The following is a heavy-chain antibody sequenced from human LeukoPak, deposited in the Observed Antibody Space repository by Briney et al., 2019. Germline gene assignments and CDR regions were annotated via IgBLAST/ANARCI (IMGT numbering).Heavy chain of an antibody. D-gene: IGHD3-10*01. CDR3: AGICFGELRMDV. CDR1: GGSINNYY. J-gene: IGHJ6*04. CDR2: IYSSGTT. Sequence: SQTLSLTCTVSGGSINNYYSTWIRHPPPKGLKRIVYIYSSGTTNNNPSLSSRVTISLETSTNQFSLKLSSVTAADTAVYYCAGICFGELRMDVWGKGTTVTVSS. V-gene: IGHV4-59*01.